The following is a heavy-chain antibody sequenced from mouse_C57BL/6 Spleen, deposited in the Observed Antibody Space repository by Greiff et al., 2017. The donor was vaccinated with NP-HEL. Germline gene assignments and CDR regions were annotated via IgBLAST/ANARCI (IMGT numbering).Heavy chain of an antibody. Sequence: DVKLQESGPGLVKPSQTVFLTCTVTGISITTGNYRWSWLRQFPGNKLEWIGYIYYSGTITYNPSLTSRTTITRDTPKNQFFLEINSLTAEDTATNYCARDKYDECYFDYWGQGTTLTVSS. J-gene: IGHJ2*01. D-gene: IGHD2-14*01. V-gene: IGHV3-5*01. CDR2: IYYSGTI. CDR1: GISITTGNYR. CDR3: ARDKYDECYFDY.